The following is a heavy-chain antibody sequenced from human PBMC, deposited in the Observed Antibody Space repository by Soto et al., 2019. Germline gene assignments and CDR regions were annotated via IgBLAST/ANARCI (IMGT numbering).Heavy chain of an antibody. CDR3: ARVLYGDYAGDY. D-gene: IGHD4-17*01. V-gene: IGHV3-21*01. CDR2: ISSSSSYI. Sequence: EVQLVESGGGLVKPGGSLRLSCAASGFTFSRYSMNWVRQAPGKGLEWVSSISSSSSYIYYADSVKGRFTISRDNAKNSLYLQMNSLRAEDTAVYYCARVLYGDYAGDYWGQGTLVTVSS. CDR1: GFTFSRYS. J-gene: IGHJ4*02.